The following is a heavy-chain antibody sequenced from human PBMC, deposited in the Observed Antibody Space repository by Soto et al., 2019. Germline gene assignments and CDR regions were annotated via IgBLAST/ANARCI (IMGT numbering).Heavy chain of an antibody. J-gene: IGHJ6*02. CDR2: IERDDDDK. CDR1: GFSRTSPGMC. CDR3: ARSIRGPRRFNGMDV. V-gene: IGHV2-70*13. Sequence: GSGPTLVNPTETLTLTCTFSGFSRTSPGMCVSWIRQPPGKALEWLALIERDDDDKYYSTSLKTRLTISKDTRKNQVVLTMANMDPADTGTYYCARSIRGPRRFNGMDVWGQGTTVTVSS. D-gene: IGHD1-20*01.